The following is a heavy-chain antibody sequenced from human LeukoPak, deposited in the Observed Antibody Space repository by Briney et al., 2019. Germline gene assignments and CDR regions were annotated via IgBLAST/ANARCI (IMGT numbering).Heavy chain of an antibody. V-gene: IGHV3-30*03. CDR3: ARDRSGYDFDY. D-gene: IGHD5-12*01. J-gene: IGHJ4*02. Sequence: HPGRSLRHSCAASGFTFSHYAMHWVRQAPGKGLEWVAVISFDGTNKFYADSVKGRFTISRDNSKNALYLQMNSLRAEDTAVYYCARDRSGYDFDYWGQGTLVTVSS. CDR2: ISFDGTNK. CDR1: GFTFSHYA.